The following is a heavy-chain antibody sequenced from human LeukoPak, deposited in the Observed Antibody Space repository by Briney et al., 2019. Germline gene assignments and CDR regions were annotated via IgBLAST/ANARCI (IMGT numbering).Heavy chain of an antibody. J-gene: IGHJ4*02. CDR1: GFTVSSTY. V-gene: IGHV3-66*01. CDR3: ATISDLLYYFDS. Sequence: PGGSLRLSCAASGFTVSSTYMSWVRQAPGKGLEWVSLVYTGGNTYLADSVKGRFTLSRDNSKNTVYLQMNSLRVEDTAMYYCATISDLLYYFDSWGQGTLVTVSS. CDR2: VYTGGNT.